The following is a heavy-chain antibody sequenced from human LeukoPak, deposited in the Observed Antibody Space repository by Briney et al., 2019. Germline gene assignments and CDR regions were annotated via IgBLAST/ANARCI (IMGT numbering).Heavy chain of an antibody. CDR1: EFSFSSYW. V-gene: IGHV3-7*01. CDR3: AKGPNYYGSGSLDY. Sequence: PGGSLRLSCAASEFSFSSYWMSWVRQAPGKGLEWVANIRQDGGEKYYLDSVKGRFTVSRDNAKNSLYLQMNSLRAEDTAVYYCAKGPNYYGSGSLDYWGQGTLVTVSS. CDR2: IRQDGGEK. J-gene: IGHJ4*02. D-gene: IGHD3-10*01.